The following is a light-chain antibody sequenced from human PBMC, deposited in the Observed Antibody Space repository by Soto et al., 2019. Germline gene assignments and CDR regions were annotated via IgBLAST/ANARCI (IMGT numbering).Light chain of an antibody. CDR3: QQYGSSGT. J-gene: IGKJ1*01. CDR1: QSVSGSY. V-gene: IGKV3-20*01. CDR2: DAS. Sequence: EIVLTQSPGTLSLSPGERATLSCRASQSVSGSYLAWYQQKPGQAPRLLIYDASNRATGVPARFSGSGSGTDFTLTISRLEPEDFAVYYCQQYGSSGTFGQGTKVDIK.